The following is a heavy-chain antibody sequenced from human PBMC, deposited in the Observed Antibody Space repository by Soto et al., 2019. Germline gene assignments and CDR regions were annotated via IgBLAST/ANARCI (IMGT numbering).Heavy chain of an antibody. CDR2: ITTDKGKT. J-gene: IGHJ4*02. Sequence: ASVKVSCKTSGYTFTSYGITWVRQAPGQGLEWMGWITTDKGKTTYAQKFQGRVTMTTDISTSTAYMELRSLRSDDAAVYYCATRSPAFDYWGQGTLVTVSS. CDR1: GYTFTSYG. CDR3: ATRSPAFDY. V-gene: IGHV1-18*01.